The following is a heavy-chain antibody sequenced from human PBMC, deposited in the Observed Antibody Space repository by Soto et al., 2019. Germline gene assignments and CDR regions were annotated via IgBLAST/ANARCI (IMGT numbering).Heavy chain of an antibody. CDR3: VRGSCTSSASCAGDFQH. CDR1: GYTFTTYH. D-gene: IGHD2-2*01. V-gene: IGHV1-46*01. CDR2: IDPIGGNT. Sequence: QVQLVQSGAEVKEPGASVKISCKASGYTFTTYHIHWVRQAPGQGLDWMGMIDPIGGNTGYARKFLDRVAMTRDTSACTAYIEVNSLRFDDTAMYFCVRGSCTSSASCAGDFQHWGHGTLVTVSS. J-gene: IGHJ1*01.